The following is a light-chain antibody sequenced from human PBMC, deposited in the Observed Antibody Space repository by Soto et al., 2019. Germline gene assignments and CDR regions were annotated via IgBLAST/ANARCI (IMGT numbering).Light chain of an antibody. Sequence: QSALTQPRSVSGSPGQSVSISCTGTSSDVGGYNYVSWYQHHPGKAPKLMIYEGNKRPSGVSNRFSGSKSGNTASLTVSGLQAEDEADYYCCSYAGSRAFYVFGTGTKVTVL. CDR1: SSDVGGYNY. CDR3: CSYAGSRAFYV. V-gene: IGLV2-23*01. CDR2: EGN. J-gene: IGLJ1*01.